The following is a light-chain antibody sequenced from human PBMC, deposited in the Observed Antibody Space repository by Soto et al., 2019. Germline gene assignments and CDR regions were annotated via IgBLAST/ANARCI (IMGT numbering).Light chain of an antibody. CDR2: DAS. CDR3: QKYNSAPRT. Sequence: DIKMTQSPSSLSASVGDRVTMTCRASQGINKYLAWYQQKPGKAPKLLIYDASTLQSGVPARFSGSGSGTDFTLTISSLQPEDVATYYCQKYNSAPRTFGQGTKVEIK. J-gene: IGKJ1*01. CDR1: QGINKY. V-gene: IGKV1-27*01.